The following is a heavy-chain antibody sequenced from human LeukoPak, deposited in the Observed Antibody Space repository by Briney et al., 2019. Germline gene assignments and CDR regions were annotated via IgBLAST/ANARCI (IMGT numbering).Heavy chain of an antibody. D-gene: IGHD3-3*01. CDR1: GGTFSSYA. Sequence: GSSVTVSCKAPGGTFSSYAISWVRQAPGQGLEWMGGIIPIFGTANYAQKFQGRVTITADESTSTAYMELSSLRSDDTAVYYCARDTFWSGPNWFDPCGQGTLVTVSS. CDR2: IIPIFGTA. CDR3: ARDTFWSGPNWFDP. J-gene: IGHJ5*02. V-gene: IGHV1-69*01.